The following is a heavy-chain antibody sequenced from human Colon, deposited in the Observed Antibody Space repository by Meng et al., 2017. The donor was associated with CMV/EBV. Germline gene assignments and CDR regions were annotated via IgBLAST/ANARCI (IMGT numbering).Heavy chain of an antibody. CDR3: ATGLGWFDP. J-gene: IGHJ5*02. V-gene: IGHV4-39*01. Sequence: SPFSGASISCSSSYWRRTRQPPGKGLEWIGSIYYSGSPDSSPSLKSRVTLSAYTSKNQFSLKLSSVTAADTAVYYCATGLGWFDPWGQGTLVTVSS. D-gene: IGHD3-16*01. CDR1: GASISCSSSY. CDR2: IYYSGSP.